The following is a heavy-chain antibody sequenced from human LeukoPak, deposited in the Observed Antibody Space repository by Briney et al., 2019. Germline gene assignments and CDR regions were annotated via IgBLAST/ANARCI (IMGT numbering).Heavy chain of an antibody. J-gene: IGHJ4*02. CDR1: GFTFSSYG. CDR2: IWYDGSNK. V-gene: IGHV3-33*01. D-gene: IGHD1-26*01. CDR3: ARGSSDREPLFDY. Sequence: PGGSLRLSCAASGFTFSSYGMHWVRQAPGKGLEWVAVIWYDGSNKYYADSVKGRFTISRDNSKNTLYLQMYSLRAEDTAVYYCARGSSDREPLFDYWGQGTLVTVSS.